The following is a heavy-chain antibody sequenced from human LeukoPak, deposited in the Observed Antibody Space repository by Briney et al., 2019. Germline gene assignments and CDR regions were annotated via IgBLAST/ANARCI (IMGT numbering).Heavy chain of an antibody. J-gene: IGHJ4*02. CDR1: GGSLSGYY. CDR3: ARGWGTAASPATL. V-gene: IGHV4-34*01. CDR2: INHSGST. Sequence: SETLSLSCDVYGGSLSGYYWSWIRQPPGKGLEWIGEINHSGSTNYNPSLKSRVTISVDTSKNQFSLKVSSVTAADTAVFYCARGWGTAASPATLWGQGTLVTVSS. D-gene: IGHD6-13*01.